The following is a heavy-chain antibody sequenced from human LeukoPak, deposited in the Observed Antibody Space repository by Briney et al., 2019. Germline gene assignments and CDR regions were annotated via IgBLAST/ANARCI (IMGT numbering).Heavy chain of an antibody. CDR1: GFTFSNAW. V-gene: IGHV3-15*01. D-gene: IGHD3-22*01. CDR2: IKSKTDGGST. CDR3: TTSLTSGYYINY. Sequence: GGSLRLSCAASGFTFSNAWMSWVRQAPGKGLEWVGRIKSKTDGGSTDYAAPVKGRFTISRDDTKNTLFLQMNSLKTEDTAVYYCTTSLTSGYYINYWGQGTLVTVSS. J-gene: IGHJ4*02.